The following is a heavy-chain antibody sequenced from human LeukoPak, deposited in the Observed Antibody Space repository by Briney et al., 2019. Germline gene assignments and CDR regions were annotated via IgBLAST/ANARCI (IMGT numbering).Heavy chain of an antibody. D-gene: IGHD3-10*01. CDR1: GFTFSDYY. Sequence: GGSLRLSCAVSGFTFSDYYMTWVRQAPGKGLEWVSYISSSSSTIHYADSVKGRFTISRDNTKNSLYLQMNSLRAEDTAVYYCARDGGATLVRGVITFDYWGQGTLVTVSS. J-gene: IGHJ4*02. CDR2: ISSSSSTI. CDR3: ARDGGATLVRGVITFDY. V-gene: IGHV3-11*04.